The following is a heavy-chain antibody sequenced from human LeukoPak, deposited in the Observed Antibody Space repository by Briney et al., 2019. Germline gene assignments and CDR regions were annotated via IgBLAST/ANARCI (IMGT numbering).Heavy chain of an antibody. CDR2: IYSGGST. CDR1: GFTVSSNY. D-gene: IGHD4-17*01. V-gene: IGHV3-66*04. J-gene: IGHJ3*02. CDR3: TIPFDYGDPYDAFDI. Sequence: GGSLRLSCAASGFTVSSNYMSWVRQAPGKGLEWVSVIYSGGSTNYADSVKGRFTISRDDSKNTAYLQMNSLKTADTAVYYCTIPFDYGDPYDAFDIWGQGTMVTVSS.